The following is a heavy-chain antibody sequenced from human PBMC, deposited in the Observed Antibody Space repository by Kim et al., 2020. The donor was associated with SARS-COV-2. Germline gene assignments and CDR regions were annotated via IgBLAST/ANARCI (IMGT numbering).Heavy chain of an antibody. Sequence: GGSLRLSCAVSGFTYDTYPMSWVRQAPGKGLEWVSGISAGSGRTYYADSIKGRFTISRDNSKNMLYMDMYSLRAEDTAVYYCAKDMGELFPLMVFDYWGQGALVTVSS. CDR3: AKDMGELFPLMVFDY. V-gene: IGHV3-23*01. D-gene: IGHD3-16*01. CDR2: ISAGSGRT. J-gene: IGHJ4*02. CDR1: GFTYDTYP.